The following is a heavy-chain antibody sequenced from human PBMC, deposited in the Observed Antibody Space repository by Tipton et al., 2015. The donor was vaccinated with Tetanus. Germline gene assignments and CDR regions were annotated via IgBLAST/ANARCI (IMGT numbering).Heavy chain of an antibody. CDR2: MNPNSGNT. Sequence: QSGPEVKRPGASVRVSCKASGYTFTDYDIHWVRQATGQGLEWLGWMNPNSGNTGYAQKFRGRVTMTRDTSTSTAYIDLSSLRSEDTAVYYCARALISSALDIWGQGTVVTVSS. V-gene: IGHV1-8*01. J-gene: IGHJ3*02. CDR1: GYTFTDYD. CDR3: ARALISSALDI.